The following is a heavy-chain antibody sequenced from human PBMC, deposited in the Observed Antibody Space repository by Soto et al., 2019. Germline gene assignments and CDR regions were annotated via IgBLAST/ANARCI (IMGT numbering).Heavy chain of an antibody. CDR3: AIDQDSCADY. V-gene: IGHV1-18*04. CDR2: ISKNNGDT. D-gene: IGHD3-22*01. CDR1: GYTFTTYG. Sequence: QVQLVQSGAEVKKPGASVKVSCKASGYTFTTYGFSWVRQAPGQGLEWMGWISKNNGDTKYAQNFQGRITLTTDTSTSTAYMELRSLSSDDTAVYYCAIDQDSCADYWGQGTLVTVSS. J-gene: IGHJ4*02.